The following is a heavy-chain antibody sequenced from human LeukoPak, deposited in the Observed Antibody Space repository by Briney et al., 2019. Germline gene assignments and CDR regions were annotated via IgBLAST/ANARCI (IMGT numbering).Heavy chain of an antibody. D-gene: IGHD6-19*01. J-gene: IGHJ4*02. CDR2: IYYSGST. Sequence: KPSETLSLTCTVSGGSISSSSYYWGRIRQPPGKGLEWIGSIYYSGSTYYNPSLKSRVTISVDTSKNQFSLKLSSVTAADTAVYYCARHVPPFVAVAGTTFDYWGQGTLVTVSS. CDR3: ARHVPPFVAVAGTTFDY. V-gene: IGHV4-39*01. CDR1: GGSISSSSYY.